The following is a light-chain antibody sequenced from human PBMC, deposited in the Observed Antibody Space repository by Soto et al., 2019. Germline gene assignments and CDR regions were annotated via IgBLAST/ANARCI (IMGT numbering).Light chain of an antibody. Sequence: QSVLTQPPSASGTPGQRVTISCSGSSSNIGSNAVNWYQQLPGTAPKLLIYSNNQRPSGVPDRFSGSKSGTSASLAISGLQSGDEADYYCSSYTSSSTYVFGTGTKVTVL. CDR1: SSNIGSNA. J-gene: IGLJ1*01. V-gene: IGLV1-44*01. CDR3: SSYTSSSTYV. CDR2: SNN.